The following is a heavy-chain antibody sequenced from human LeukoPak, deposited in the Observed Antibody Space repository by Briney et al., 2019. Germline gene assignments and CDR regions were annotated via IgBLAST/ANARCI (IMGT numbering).Heavy chain of an antibody. CDR3: ARGRTRIGY. Sequence: SETLSLTCAVYGGSFSGYYWSWIRQPPGKGLEWIGEINHSGSTNYNPSLKSRVTISVDTSKNQFSLKLSSVTAADTAVYYCARGRTRIGYWGQGTLVTVSS. CDR1: GGSFSGYY. J-gene: IGHJ4*02. CDR2: INHSGST. V-gene: IGHV4-34*01.